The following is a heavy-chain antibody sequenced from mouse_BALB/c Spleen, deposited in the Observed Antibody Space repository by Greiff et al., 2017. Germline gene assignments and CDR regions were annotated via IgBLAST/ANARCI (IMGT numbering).Heavy chain of an antibody. J-gene: IGHJ4*01. Sequence: VQVVESGPQLVRPGASVKISCKASGYSFTSYWMHWVKQRPGQGLEWIGMIDPSDSETRLNQKFKDKATLTVDKSSSTAYMQLSSPTSEDSAVYYCARSRYHAMDYWGQGTSVTVSS. CDR3: ARSRYHAMDY. V-gene: IGHV1S126*01. CDR1: GYSFTSYW. D-gene: IGHD2-14*01. CDR2: IDPSDSET.